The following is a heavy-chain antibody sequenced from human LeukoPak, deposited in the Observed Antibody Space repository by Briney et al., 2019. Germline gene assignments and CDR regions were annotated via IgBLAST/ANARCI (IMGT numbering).Heavy chain of an antibody. CDR3: AKTGLVLRFLEWLLQDFDY. CDR1: GFTFSSYA. CDR2: ISGSGGST. D-gene: IGHD3-3*01. Sequence: PGGSLRLSCAASGFTFSSYAMSWVRQAPGKGLEWVSAISGSGGSTYYADSVKGRFTISRDNSKNTLYLQMNSLRAEDTAVYYCAKTGLVLRFLEWLLQDFDYWGQGTLVTVSS. J-gene: IGHJ4*02. V-gene: IGHV3-23*01.